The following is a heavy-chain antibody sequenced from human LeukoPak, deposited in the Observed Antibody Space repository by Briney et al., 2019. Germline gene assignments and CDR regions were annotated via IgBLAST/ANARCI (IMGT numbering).Heavy chain of an antibody. Sequence: SETLPLTCTVSGGSISSYYRSWIRQPPGKGLEWIGYIYYSGGTNYNPSLKSRVTISVDTSKNQFSLKLSSVTAADTAVYYCANGKSVYGDYGFDYWGQGTLVTVSS. CDR1: GGSISSYY. J-gene: IGHJ4*02. CDR3: ANGKSVYGDYGFDY. CDR2: IYYSGGT. D-gene: IGHD4-17*01. V-gene: IGHV4-59*01.